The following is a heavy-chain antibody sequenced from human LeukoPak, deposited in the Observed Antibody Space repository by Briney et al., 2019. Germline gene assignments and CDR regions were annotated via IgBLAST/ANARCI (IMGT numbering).Heavy chain of an antibody. Sequence: GESLKISCKGSGYSFTSYWIGWVRQMPGKGLEWMGRIDPSDSYTNYSPSFQGHVTISADKSISTAYLQWSSLKASDTAMYYCARPDGQLQRGFDYWGQGTLVTVSS. V-gene: IGHV5-10-1*01. D-gene: IGHD6-6*01. CDR1: GYSFTSYW. CDR2: IDPSDSYT. CDR3: ARPDGQLQRGFDY. J-gene: IGHJ4*02.